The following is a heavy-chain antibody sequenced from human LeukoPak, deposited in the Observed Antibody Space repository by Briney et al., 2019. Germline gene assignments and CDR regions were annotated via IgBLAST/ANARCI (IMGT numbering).Heavy chain of an antibody. CDR1: GFIFNSYS. J-gene: IGHJ4*02. V-gene: IGHV3-23*01. D-gene: IGHD1-26*01. CDR3: ARDLYSEGYFDY. CDR2: ISGSGGGT. Sequence: PGGSLRLSCAASGFIFNSYSMNWVRQAPGKGLEWVSAISGSGGGTYYADSVKGRFTISRDNSKNTLYLQMNSLRAEDTAVYYCARDLYSEGYFDYWGQGTLVTVSS.